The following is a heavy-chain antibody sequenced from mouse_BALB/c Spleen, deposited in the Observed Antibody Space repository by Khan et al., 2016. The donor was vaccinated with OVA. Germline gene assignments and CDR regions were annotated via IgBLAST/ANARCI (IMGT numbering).Heavy chain of an antibody. V-gene: IGHV5-6*01. Sequence: EVQLVESGGDLVKPGGSLKLSCAASGFTFSSYSMSWVRQTPDKGLEWVATISSGGDYTYSPDSVKGRFTISRDNAKNTLYLQMSSLKSEDTAMYYCASHLTGSFAYWGQGTLVTVSA. CDR3: ASHLTGSFAY. CDR2: ISSGGDYT. D-gene: IGHD4-1*01. CDR1: GFTFSSYS. J-gene: IGHJ3*01.